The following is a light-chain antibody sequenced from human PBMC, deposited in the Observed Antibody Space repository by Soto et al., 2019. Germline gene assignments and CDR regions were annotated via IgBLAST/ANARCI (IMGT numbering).Light chain of an antibody. CDR2: EGS. V-gene: IGLV2-23*01. CDR1: SSDVGSYNL. Sequence: QSVLTQPASLSGSPGQSITISCTGTSSDVGSYNLVSWYQQHPGKAPKLMIYEGSKRPSGVSNRFSGSKSGNTASLTISGLQAEGEADYYCCSYAGTVYVFGTGTKVTVL. CDR3: CSYAGTVYV. J-gene: IGLJ1*01.